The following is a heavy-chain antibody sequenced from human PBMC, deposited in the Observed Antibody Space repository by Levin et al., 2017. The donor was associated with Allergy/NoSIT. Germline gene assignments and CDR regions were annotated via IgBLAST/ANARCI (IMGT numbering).Heavy chain of an antibody. CDR3: AHRRHGGGIAAAGREGWFDP. J-gene: IGHJ5*02. CDR1: GFSLSTSGVG. Sequence: GSGPTLVKPTQTLTLTCTFSGFSLSTSGVGVGWIRQPPGKALEWLALIYWDDDKRYSPSLKSRLTITKDTSKTQVVLTMTNMDPVDTATYYCAHRRHGGGIAAAGREGWFDPWGQGTLVTVSS. D-gene: IGHD6-13*01. CDR2: IYWDDDK. V-gene: IGHV2-5*02.